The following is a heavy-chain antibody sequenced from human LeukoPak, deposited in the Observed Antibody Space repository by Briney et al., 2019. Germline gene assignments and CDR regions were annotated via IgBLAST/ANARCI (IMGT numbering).Heavy chain of an antibody. CDR3: ARLLWFGELEGGFDY. V-gene: IGHV1-69*04. CDR1: GGTFSSYA. J-gene: IGHJ4*02. CDR2: IIPILGIA. Sequence: ASVKVSCKASGGTFSSYAISWVRQAPGQGLEWMGRIIPILGIANYAQKFQGRVTITADKSTSTAYMELSSLRSEDTAVYYCARLLWFGELEGGFDYWGQGTLVTVSS. D-gene: IGHD3-10*01.